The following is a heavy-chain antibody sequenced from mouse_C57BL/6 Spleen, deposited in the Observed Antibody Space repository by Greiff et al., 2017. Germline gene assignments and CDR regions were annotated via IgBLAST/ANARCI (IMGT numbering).Heavy chain of an antibody. Sequence: QVQLQQPGAELVKPGASVKLSCKASGYTFTSYWMHWVKQRPGQGLEWIGMIHPNSGSTNYNEKFKSKATLTVDKSSSTAYIQLSSLTSEDSAVSYCASSPYYGNHYYAMDYWGQGTSVTVSS. J-gene: IGHJ4*01. CDR1: GYTFTSYW. CDR2: IHPNSGST. D-gene: IGHD2-10*01. CDR3: ASSPYYGNHYYAMDY. V-gene: IGHV1-64*01.